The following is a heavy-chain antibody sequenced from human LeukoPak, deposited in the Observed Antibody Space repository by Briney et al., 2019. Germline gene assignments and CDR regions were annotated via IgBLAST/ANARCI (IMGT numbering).Heavy chain of an antibody. CDR3: ARVGSSGDAFDI. CDR1: GFTFSSYA. D-gene: IGHD3-22*01. Sequence: GGSRRLSCAASGFTFSSYAMHWVRQAPGKGLEWVAVISYDGSNKYYAVSVKGRFTISRDNSKNTLYLQMNSLRAEDTAVYYCARVGSSGDAFDIWGQGTMVTVSS. V-gene: IGHV3-30*11. J-gene: IGHJ3*02. CDR2: ISYDGSNK.